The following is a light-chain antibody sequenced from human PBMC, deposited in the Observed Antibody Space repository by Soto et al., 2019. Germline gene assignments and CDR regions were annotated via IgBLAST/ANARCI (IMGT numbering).Light chain of an antibody. J-gene: IGKJ4*01. CDR2: AAS. CDR3: QQSYSTPR. V-gene: IGKV1-39*01. Sequence: DIQMTQSPSTLSASVGDRVTITCRASQSISSLLAWYQQKPGEAPKLLIYAASRLQSGVPSRFSGSGSGTDFTLTINTLQPEDIATYYCQQSYSTPRFGGGTKVDI. CDR1: QSISSL.